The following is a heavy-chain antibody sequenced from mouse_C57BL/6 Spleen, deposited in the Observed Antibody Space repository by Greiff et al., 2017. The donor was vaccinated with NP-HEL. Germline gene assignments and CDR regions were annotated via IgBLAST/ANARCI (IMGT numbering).Heavy chain of an antibody. V-gene: IGHV1-80*01. Sequence: QVQLQQSGAELVKPGASVKISCKASGYAFSSYWMNWVKQRPGKGLEWIGQIYPGDGDTNYNGKFKGKATLTADKSSSTAYMQLSSLTSEDSAVYFCARPSHYYGSSYDFDYWGQGTTLTVSS. J-gene: IGHJ2*01. CDR2: IYPGDGDT. CDR3: ARPSHYYGSSYDFDY. D-gene: IGHD1-1*01. CDR1: GYAFSSYW.